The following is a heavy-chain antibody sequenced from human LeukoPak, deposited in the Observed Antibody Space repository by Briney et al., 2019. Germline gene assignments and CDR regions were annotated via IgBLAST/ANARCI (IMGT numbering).Heavy chain of an antibody. CDR1: GFTFSSYE. J-gene: IGHJ4*02. CDR3: ARVKGDFWSGYYVDY. V-gene: IGHV3-48*03. Sequence: GGSLRLSCAASGFTFSSYEMNWVRQAPGKGLEWVSYISSSGSTIYYADSVKGRFTISRDNAKNSLYLQMNSLRAEDTAVYYCARVKGDFWSGYYVDYWGQGTLVTVSS. CDR2: ISSSGSTI. D-gene: IGHD3-3*01.